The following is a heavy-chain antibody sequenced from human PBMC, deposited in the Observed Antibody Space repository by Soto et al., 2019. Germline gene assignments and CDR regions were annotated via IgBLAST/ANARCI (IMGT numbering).Heavy chain of an antibody. D-gene: IGHD3-22*01. CDR3: TTDVYYYDSSGYYGFDY. CDR1: GFTFSNAW. V-gene: IGHV3-15*07. Sequence: EVQLVESGGGLVKPGGSLRLSCAASGFTFSNAWMNWVRQAPGKGLEWVGRIKSKTDGGTTDYAAPVKGRFTISRDDSKNTLYQQMNSLKTEDTAVYYCTTDVYYYDSSGYYGFDYWGQGTLVTVSS. J-gene: IGHJ4*02. CDR2: IKSKTDGGTT.